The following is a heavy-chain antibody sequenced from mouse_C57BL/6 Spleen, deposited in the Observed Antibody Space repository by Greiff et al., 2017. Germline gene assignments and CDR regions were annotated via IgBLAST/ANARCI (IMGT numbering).Heavy chain of an antibody. CDR1: GYSITSGYY. CDR2: ISYDGSN. Sequence: ESGPGLVKPSQSLSLTCSVTGYSITSGYYWNWIRQFPGNKLEWMGYISYDGSNNYNPSLKNRISITRDTSKNQFFLKLNSVTTEDTATYYCALLLPWYFDVWGTGTTVTFSS. J-gene: IGHJ1*03. V-gene: IGHV3-6*01. D-gene: IGHD1-1*01. CDR3: ALLLPWYFDV.